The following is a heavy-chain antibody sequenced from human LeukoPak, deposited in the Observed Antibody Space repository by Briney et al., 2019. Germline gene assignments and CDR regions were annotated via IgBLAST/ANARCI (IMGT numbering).Heavy chain of an antibody. V-gene: IGHV1-46*01. J-gene: IGHJ5*02. CDR1: GYTFTSYD. CDR2: INPSGGST. CDR3: ARDGPNWFDP. Sequence: ASVKVSCKASGYTFTSYDINWVRQATGQGLEWMGIINPSGGSTSYAQKFQGRVTMTRDTSTSTVYMELSSLRSEDTAVYYCARDGPNWFDPWGQGTLVTVSS.